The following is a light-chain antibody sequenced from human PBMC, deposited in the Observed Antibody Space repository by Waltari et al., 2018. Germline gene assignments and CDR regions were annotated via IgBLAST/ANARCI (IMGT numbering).Light chain of an antibody. V-gene: IGLV2-14*03. Sequence: QSALTQPASVSGSPGQSITISSTGTSSDIGGYNFVSWYQLHPGEAPKLMIYGVSNRASGVSSRFSGSKSGNTASLTISGLQAEDEADYYCTSYTSSNTWVFGGGTEVTV. CDR3: TSYTSSNTWV. CDR1: SSDIGGYNF. CDR2: GVS. J-gene: IGLJ3*02.